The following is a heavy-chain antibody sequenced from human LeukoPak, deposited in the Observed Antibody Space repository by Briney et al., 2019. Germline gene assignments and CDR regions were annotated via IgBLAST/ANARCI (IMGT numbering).Heavy chain of an antibody. V-gene: IGHV3-30*02. CDR1: GFTFSSYG. J-gene: IGHJ4*02. Sequence: PGGSLRLSCAASGFTFSSYGMHWVRQAPGKGLEWVAFIRYDGSNKYYADSVKGRFTISRDNSKNTLYLQMNSLRAEDTAVYYCAKVKGESAQWLLPHQEFDYWGQGTLVTVSS. CDR3: AKVKGESAQWLLPHQEFDY. D-gene: IGHD3-22*01. CDR2: IRYDGSNK.